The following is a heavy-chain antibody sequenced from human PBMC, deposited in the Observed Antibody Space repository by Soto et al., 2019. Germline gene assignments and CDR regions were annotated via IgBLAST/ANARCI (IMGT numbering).Heavy chain of an antibody. D-gene: IGHD2-8*01. CDR3: ASFVGLLWGGVSPAESWGSYYFDN. CDR2: IYYSGNT. CDR1: GDSITSGDYY. Sequence: VQLQESGPGLVKPSQTLSLTCTVSGDSITSGDYYWSWIRQPPGKGLEWIGYIYYSGNTNYNPSLKRRVIMSVDTSKIQFSLKLTSVTAADTAVYYCASFVGLLWGGVSPAESWGSYYFDNWGQGTLVTVSS. J-gene: IGHJ4*02. V-gene: IGHV4-30-4*01.